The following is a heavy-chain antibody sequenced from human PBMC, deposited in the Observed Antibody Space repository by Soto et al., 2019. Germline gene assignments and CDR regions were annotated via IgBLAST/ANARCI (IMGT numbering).Heavy chain of an antibody. CDR1: GGSISSGGYY. J-gene: IGHJ4*02. CDR3: ARDAARDGYNEFDY. Sequence: PSETPSLTCTVSGGSISSGGYYWSWIRQHPGKGLEWIGYIYYSGSTYYNPSLKSRVTISVDTSKNQFSLKLSSVTAADTAVYYCARDAARDGYNEFDYWGQGTLVTVSS. V-gene: IGHV4-31*03. D-gene: IGHD5-12*01. CDR2: IYYSGST.